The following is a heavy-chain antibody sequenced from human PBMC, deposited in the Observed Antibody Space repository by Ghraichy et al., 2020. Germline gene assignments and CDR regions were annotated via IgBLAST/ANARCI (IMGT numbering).Heavy chain of an antibody. CDR1: GGSISSSSYY. D-gene: IGHD6-13*01. V-gene: IGHV4-39*01. CDR3: ASHVLSSSWFAYFDY. J-gene: IGHJ4*02. Sequence: SETLSLTCTVSGGSISSSSYYWGWIRQPPGKGLEWIGSIYYSGSTYYNPSLKSRVTISVDTSKNQFSLKLSSVTAADTAVYYCASHVLSSSWFAYFDYWGQGTLVTVSS. CDR2: IYYSGST.